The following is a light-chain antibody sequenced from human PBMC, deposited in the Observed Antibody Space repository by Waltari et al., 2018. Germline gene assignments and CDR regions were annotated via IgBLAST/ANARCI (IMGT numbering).Light chain of an antibody. CDR2: GAE. V-gene: IGKV3-20*01. Sequence: EIVLPQSPGPLSLSPGDRATLSCMADQSLAVAYVAWSQHKSGQAPRRLVYGAEYRAAAIPERFSVSGSGKDFTLTINRLEPDDVAVYYCQQYHTPPATFGQGTKLEIK. CDR3: QQYHTPPAT. J-gene: IGKJ2*01. CDR1: QSLAVAY.